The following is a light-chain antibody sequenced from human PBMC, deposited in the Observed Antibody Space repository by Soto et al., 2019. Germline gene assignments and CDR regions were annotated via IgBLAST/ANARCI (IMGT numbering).Light chain of an antibody. J-gene: IGKJ5*01. CDR3: QQLNSFPIT. Sequence: DIQLTQSPSFLSASVGDRVTITCRASQGISSYLAWYQQKPGKAPKLLIYAASTLQSGVPSRFSGSGSETVFTLTINSLQPEDFATYYCQQLNSFPITFGQGTRLEIK. CDR1: QGISSY. V-gene: IGKV1-9*01. CDR2: AAS.